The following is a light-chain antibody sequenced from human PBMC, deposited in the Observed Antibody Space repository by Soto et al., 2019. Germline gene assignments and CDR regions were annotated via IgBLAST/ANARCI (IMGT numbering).Light chain of an antibody. CDR3: SSYTGSSTLYV. Sequence: QSALTQPASVSGSPGQSITISCTGTSSDVGGYNYVSWYQQHPGKAPKLVIYDVSNRPSGVSDRFSGSKSGNTASLTISGLRAEDEADYFCSSYTGSSTLYVFGTGTKVTVL. CDR2: DVS. V-gene: IGLV2-14*01. CDR1: SSDVGGYNY. J-gene: IGLJ1*01.